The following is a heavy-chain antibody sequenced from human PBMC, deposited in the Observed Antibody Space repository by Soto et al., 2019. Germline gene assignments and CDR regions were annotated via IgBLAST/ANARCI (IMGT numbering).Heavy chain of an antibody. CDR3: ATTYTYCSGGSCHYAFDI. CDR1: GYSFTSYW. CDR2: IDPSDSYT. Sequence: GESLKISCKGSGYSFTSYWISWVRQMPGKGLEWMGRIDPSDSYTNYSPSFQGHVTISADKSISTAYLQWSSLKASDTAMYYCATTYTYCSGGSCHYAFDIWGQGTMVTVS. J-gene: IGHJ3*02. D-gene: IGHD2-15*01. V-gene: IGHV5-10-1*01.